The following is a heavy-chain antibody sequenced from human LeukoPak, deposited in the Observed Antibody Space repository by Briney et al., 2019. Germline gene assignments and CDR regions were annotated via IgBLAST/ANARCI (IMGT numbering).Heavy chain of an antibody. V-gene: IGHV1-2*02. CDR1: GYTFTGYY. CDR3: ARARRYYDSSGYYQFDY. J-gene: IGHJ4*02. D-gene: IGHD3-22*01. CDR2: INPNSGGT. Sequence: ASVKVSCKTSGYTFTGYYIHWVRQAPGQGLEWMGWINPNSGGTNYAQEFQGRVTMTRDTSISTAYMELSRLRSDDTAVFYCARARRYYDSSGYYQFDYWGQGTLVTVSS.